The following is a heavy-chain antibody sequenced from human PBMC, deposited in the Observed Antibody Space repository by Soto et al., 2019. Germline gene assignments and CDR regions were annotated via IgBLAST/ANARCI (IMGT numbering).Heavy chain of an antibody. CDR2: ISPYNGNT. CDR1: GYIFTNYG. J-gene: IGHJ6*04. Sequence: QVQLVQSGAEVKKPGASVKVSCKTSGYIFTNYGVGWVRQAPGQGLEWMGWISPYNGNTNYAQNLQGSGTLTADHSPRTPYMDMRSLRSDDTGVYYCARGDCTKGVYDVHRYYGMAVWGKGTTVTVSS. V-gene: IGHV1-18*01. CDR3: ARGDCTKGVYDVHRYYGMAV. D-gene: IGHD2-8*01.